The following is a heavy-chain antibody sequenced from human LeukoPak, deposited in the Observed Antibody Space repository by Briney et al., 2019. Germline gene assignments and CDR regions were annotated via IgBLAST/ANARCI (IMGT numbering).Heavy chain of an antibody. V-gene: IGHV3-7*01. D-gene: IGHD1-26*01. CDR3: ASAGSGSYWN. J-gene: IGHJ4*02. Sequence: GGSLRLSCAASGFTFSDYYMSWIRQAPGKGLEWVASINQDESSIFYVDSVKGRFTISRDNAKNSLYLQMNSLRAEDTAVYYCASAGSGSYWNWGQGTLVTVSS. CDR1: GFTFSDYY. CDR2: INQDESSI.